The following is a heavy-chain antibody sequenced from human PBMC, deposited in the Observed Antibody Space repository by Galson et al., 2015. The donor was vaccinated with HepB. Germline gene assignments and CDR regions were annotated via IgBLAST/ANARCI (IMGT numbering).Heavy chain of an antibody. CDR3: ARRGGVVVVSGWFDP. J-gene: IGHJ5*02. CDR1: GGSISSSSYY. D-gene: IGHD2-15*01. Sequence: SETLSLTCTVSGGSISSSSYYWGWIRQPPGKGLEWIGSIYYSGSTYYNPSLKSRVTISVDTSKNQFSLKLSSVTAADTAVYYCARRGGVVVVSGWFDPWGQGTLVTVSS. V-gene: IGHV4-39*01. CDR2: IYYSGST.